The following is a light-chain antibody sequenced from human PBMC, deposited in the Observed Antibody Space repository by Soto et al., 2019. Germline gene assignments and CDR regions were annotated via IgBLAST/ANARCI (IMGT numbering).Light chain of an antibody. Sequence: EIVLTQSPATLSLSPGERATLSCRASQSVSIYLASYPQKPGQAPRLLIYDASNRATGMPARFRGSGSVTDFTLTSSSSESEDFGVYECQQRSHWPWTSGQGTKVDI. J-gene: IGKJ1*01. CDR2: DAS. V-gene: IGKV3-11*01. CDR3: QQRSHWPWT. CDR1: QSVSIY.